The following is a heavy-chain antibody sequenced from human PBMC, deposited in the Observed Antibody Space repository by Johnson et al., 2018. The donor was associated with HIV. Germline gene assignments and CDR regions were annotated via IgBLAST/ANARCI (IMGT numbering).Heavy chain of an antibody. J-gene: IGHJ3*02. CDR2: IRYDGSNK. Sequence: QVQLVESGGGVVQPGRSLRLSCAASGFTFSDYGMHWVRQAPGKGLEWVAFIRYDGSNKYYADSVTGRFTISRDNSKNTLYLQMNSLRAEDTALYYCARDHCSGGSCYGHAFDIWGQGTMVTVSS. V-gene: IGHV3-33*08. D-gene: IGHD2-15*01. CDR1: GFTFSDYG. CDR3: ARDHCSGGSCYGHAFDI.